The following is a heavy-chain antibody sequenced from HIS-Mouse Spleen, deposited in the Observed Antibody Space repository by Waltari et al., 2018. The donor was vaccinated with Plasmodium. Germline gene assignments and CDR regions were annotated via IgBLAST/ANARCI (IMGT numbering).Heavy chain of an antibody. J-gene: IGHJ4*02. Sequence: EVQLVESGGGLVQPGGSLRLSCAASGFTVSSNYRSWVRQAPGKGLEWVSVIYSGGGTYYADSVKGRFPISRDNSKNTLYLQMNSLRAEDTAVYYCATPRVGGSYFDYWGQGTLVTVSS. D-gene: IGHD1-26*01. V-gene: IGHV3-66*01. CDR3: ATPRVGGSYFDY. CDR1: GFTVSSNY. CDR2: IYSGGGT.